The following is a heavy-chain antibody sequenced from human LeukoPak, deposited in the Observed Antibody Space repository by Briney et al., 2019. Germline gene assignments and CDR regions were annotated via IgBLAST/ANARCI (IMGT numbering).Heavy chain of an antibody. CDR2: VNHSGST. D-gene: IGHD3-22*01. J-gene: IGHJ4*02. V-gene: IGHV4-34*01. Sequence: PGGSLRLSCAASGFTFSTYSMNWIRQPPGKGLEWIGEVNHSGSTNYNPSLKSRVTISVDTSKNQFSLKLSSVTAADTAVYYCARGAQQYYYDSSGYYYHFDYWGQGTLVTVSS. CDR1: GFTFSTYS. CDR3: ARGAQQYYYDSSGYYYHFDY.